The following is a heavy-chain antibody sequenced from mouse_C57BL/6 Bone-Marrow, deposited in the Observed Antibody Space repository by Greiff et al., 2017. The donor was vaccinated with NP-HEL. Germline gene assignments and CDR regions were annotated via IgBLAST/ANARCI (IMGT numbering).Heavy chain of an antibody. CDR1: GYTFTSYW. Sequence: VQLQQPGAELVKPGASVKMSCKASGYTFTSYWITWVKQRPGQGLEWIGDIYPGSGSTNYNEKFKSKATLTVDTSSSTAYMQLSSLTSEDSAVYYCARLGVNYPYFDYWGQGTTLTVSS. CDR2: IYPGSGST. V-gene: IGHV1-55*01. J-gene: IGHJ2*01. D-gene: IGHD2-1*01. CDR3: ARLGVNYPYFDY.